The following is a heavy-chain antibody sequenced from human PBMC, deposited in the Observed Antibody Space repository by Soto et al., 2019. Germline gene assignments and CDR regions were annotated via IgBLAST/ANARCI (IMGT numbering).Heavy chain of an antibody. J-gene: IGHJ1*01. CDR2: ISGSGDST. CDR3: AKGVPGIAVAGTGYFQH. Sequence: EVQLLESGGGLVQPGGSLRLSCAASGFTFSSYAMSWVRQAPGKGLEWVSGISGSGDSTYYADSVKGRFTISRDNSKNPQYLQMNSQGAEDTAVYYCAKGVPGIAVAGTGYFQHWGQGTLVTVSS. D-gene: IGHD6-19*01. CDR1: GFTFSSYA. V-gene: IGHV3-23*01.